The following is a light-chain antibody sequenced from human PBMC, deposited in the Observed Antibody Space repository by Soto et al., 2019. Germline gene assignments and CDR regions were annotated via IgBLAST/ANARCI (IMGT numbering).Light chain of an antibody. CDR1: NSNIETNY. Sequence: QSVLTQPPSASGTPGQTVVISCSGSNSNIETNYVFWYQQLPGAAPKPLMYRNSQRPSGIPDRFSGSKSGTSASLAIGGLRSDDEADYYCASLDDGLIGWVFGRGTKLTVL. V-gene: IGLV1-47*01. CDR2: RNS. CDR3: ASLDDGLIGWV. J-gene: IGLJ3*02.